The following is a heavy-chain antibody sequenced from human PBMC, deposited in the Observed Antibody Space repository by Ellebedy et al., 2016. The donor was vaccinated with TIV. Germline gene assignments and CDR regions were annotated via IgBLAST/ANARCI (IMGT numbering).Heavy chain of an antibody. CDR1: GYCFTTHD. CDR3: ARGVTASGNDAFDI. Sequence: ASVKVSCKTSGYCFTTHDVRWVRQAPGQGLDWMGVIYPVAGSTGYAQKFQGRVTLTGDPSTSTVYMQLSSLRSEDTAVYYCARGVTASGNDAFDIWGQGTVVTVSS. CDR2: IYPVAGST. V-gene: IGHV1-46*01. J-gene: IGHJ3*02. D-gene: IGHD4-23*01.